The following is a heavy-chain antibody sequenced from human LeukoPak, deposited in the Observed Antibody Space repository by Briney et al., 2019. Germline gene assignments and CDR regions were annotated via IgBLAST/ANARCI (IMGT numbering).Heavy chain of an antibody. V-gene: IGHV4-61*08. CDR2: IYYSGST. Sequence: SQTLSLTCTVSGGSISSGDYCWSWIRQPPGKGLEWIGYIYYSGSTTYTPSLKSRVTISLDTSKNQFSLKLSSVTAADTAVYYCARFKYDFWSGSRSYYFYGMDVWGQGTTVTVSS. J-gene: IGHJ6*02. CDR1: GGSISSGDYC. CDR3: ARFKYDFWSGSRSYYFYGMDV. D-gene: IGHD3-3*01.